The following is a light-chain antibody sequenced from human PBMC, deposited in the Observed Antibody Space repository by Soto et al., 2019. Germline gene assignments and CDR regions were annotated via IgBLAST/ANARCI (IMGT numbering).Light chain of an antibody. J-gene: IGKJ5*01. CDR2: DAS. CDR3: QQRSNLPIP. CDR1: QSVSSY. Sequence: SHSPTTLSLSQRERATLSCRASQSVSSYLAWYQQNTGQAPRLLIYDASNRATGIPARFRGSGSGTDFTLTIISLEPEDFAVYYCQQRSNLPIPFGQGRLLEIK. V-gene: IGKV3-11*01.